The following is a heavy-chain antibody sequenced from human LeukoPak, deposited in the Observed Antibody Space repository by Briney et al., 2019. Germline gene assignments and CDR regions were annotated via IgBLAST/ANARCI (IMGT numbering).Heavy chain of an antibody. V-gene: IGHV3-23*01. CDR1: GFTFSSYA. CDR3: AKGSSSAWYSFDY. CDR2: ISGDGGRT. D-gene: IGHD6-19*01. Sequence: GGPLRLSCAASGFTFSSYAMSWVPQAPGKGLGWVSTISGDGGRTYYAASVKGRSTISRDNSKNTLYLQMNSLRAEDTAIYYCAKGSSSAWYSFDYWGQGTLVTVSS. J-gene: IGHJ4*02.